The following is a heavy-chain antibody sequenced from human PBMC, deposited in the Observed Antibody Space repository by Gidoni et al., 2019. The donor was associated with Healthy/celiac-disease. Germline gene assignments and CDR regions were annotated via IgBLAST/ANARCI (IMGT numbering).Heavy chain of an antibody. CDR2: SSWNSGSI. D-gene: IGHD2-2*01. Sequence: EVQLVESGGGLVQPGRSLRLSCAASGFTFDDYAMPWVRQVPGKGLEWVSGSSWNSGSIGYADSVKGRFTISRDNAKNSLDLQMNSLRAEDTALYYCAKDIRDCSSTSCYRGYYYGMDVWGQGTTVTVSS. V-gene: IGHV3-9*01. CDR3: AKDIRDCSSTSCYRGYYYGMDV. CDR1: GFTFDDYA. J-gene: IGHJ6*02.